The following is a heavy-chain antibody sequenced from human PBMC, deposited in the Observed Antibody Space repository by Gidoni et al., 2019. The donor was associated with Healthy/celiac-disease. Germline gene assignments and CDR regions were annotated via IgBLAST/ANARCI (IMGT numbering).Heavy chain of an antibody. CDR2: SYYSGST. Sequence: QVQLQESGPGLVKPSETLSLTCTVSGGSISSYYWSWIRQPPGKGLEWIGYSYYSGSTNYNPSLKSRVTISVDTSKNQFSLKLSSVTAADTAVYYCARSEYSSSSGSFDYWGQGTLVTVSS. J-gene: IGHJ4*02. CDR1: GGSISSYY. D-gene: IGHD6-6*01. V-gene: IGHV4-59*01. CDR3: ARSEYSSSSGSFDY.